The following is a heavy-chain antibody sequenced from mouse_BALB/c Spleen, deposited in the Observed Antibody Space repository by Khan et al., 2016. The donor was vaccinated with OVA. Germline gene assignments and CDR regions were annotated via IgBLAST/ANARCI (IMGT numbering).Heavy chain of an antibody. J-gene: IGHJ3*01. CDR2: ISTYYVFP. V-gene: IGHV1S137*01. CDR1: GYTFTDYA. D-gene: IGHD1-1*02. CDR3: ERGGKVAY. Sequence: QVQLKESGAELVRPGVSLKISCKGSGYTFTDYAMHWVKQSHAKSLEWIGVISTYYVFPDYNQNFKVKAPMTVDRSSSPAYMELARLPSEDPAIYCWERGGKVAYWGQGTVVTVSA.